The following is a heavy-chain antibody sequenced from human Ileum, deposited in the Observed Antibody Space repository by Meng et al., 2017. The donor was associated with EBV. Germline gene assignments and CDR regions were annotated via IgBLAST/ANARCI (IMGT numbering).Heavy chain of an antibody. CDR1: GDSISSSNHW. CDR2: IYYSGST. V-gene: IGHV4-39*01. CDR3: ARRYYGVPFDN. D-gene: IGHD3-3*01. Sequence: QPHESGLGLVKPSETLSLPCAVAGDSISSSNHWWGWIRQPPGKGLEWVGTIYYSGSTFYNPSLKSRVTISLDTSKNQFSLKVSSVTAADTAVYYCARRYYGVPFDNWGQGTLVTVSS. J-gene: IGHJ4*02.